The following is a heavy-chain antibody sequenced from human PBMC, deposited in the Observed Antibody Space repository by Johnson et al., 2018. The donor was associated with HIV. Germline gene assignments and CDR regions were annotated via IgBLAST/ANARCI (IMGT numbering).Heavy chain of an antibody. Sequence: VQLVESGGGLVQPGGSLRLSCAASGFTFSSYAMSWVRQALGKGLEWVSGISGSGGSTYYAGSVKGRFTISRDNSKNTVYLQMNSLRAEDTAVYYCAGYVWEPNAFDIWGQGTMVTVSS. CDR1: GFTFSSYA. D-gene: IGHD1-26*01. CDR3: AGYVWEPNAFDI. CDR2: ISGSGGST. J-gene: IGHJ3*02. V-gene: IGHV3-23*04.